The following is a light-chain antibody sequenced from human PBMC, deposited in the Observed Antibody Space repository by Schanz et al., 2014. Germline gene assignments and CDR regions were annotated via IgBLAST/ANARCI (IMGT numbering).Light chain of an antibody. CDR2: AAS. J-gene: IGKJ1*01. CDR1: QSITSF. Sequence: DIQMTQSPSSLSASVGDRVTISCRASQSITSFLNWYQHKPGRAPKLLIYAASSLQSGVPSRFSGSGSGTDFTLTISSLQPEDFATYYCQQSYSTPWTFGQGTQVEIK. CDR3: QQSYSTPWT. V-gene: IGKV1-39*01.